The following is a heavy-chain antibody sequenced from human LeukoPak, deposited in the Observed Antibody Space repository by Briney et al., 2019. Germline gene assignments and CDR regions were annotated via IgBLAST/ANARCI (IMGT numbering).Heavy chain of an antibody. CDR2: ISGSGGST. J-gene: IGHJ4*02. V-gene: IGHV3-23*01. Sequence: GGTLRLSCAASGFTFSSYGMSWVRQAPGKGLEWVSAISGSGGSTYYADPVKGRFTISRDNSKNTLYLQMNSLRAEDTAVYYCAKDAMVRGVTWGQGTLVTVSS. CDR3: AKDAMVRGVT. D-gene: IGHD3-10*01. CDR1: GFTFSSYG.